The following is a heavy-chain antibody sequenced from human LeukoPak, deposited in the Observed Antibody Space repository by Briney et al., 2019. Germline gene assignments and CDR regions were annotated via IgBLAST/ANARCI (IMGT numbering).Heavy chain of an antibody. CDR1: GFTFSSYG. CDR2: IRYDGSNK. Sequence: VGSLRLSCAASGFTFSSYGMHWVRQAPGKGLEWVAFIRYDGSNKYYADSVKGRFTISRDNSKNTLYLQMNSLRAEDTAVYYCAKVYYGSGSYDNFDYWGQGTLVTVSS. V-gene: IGHV3-30*02. D-gene: IGHD3-10*01. J-gene: IGHJ4*02. CDR3: AKVYYGSGSYDNFDY.